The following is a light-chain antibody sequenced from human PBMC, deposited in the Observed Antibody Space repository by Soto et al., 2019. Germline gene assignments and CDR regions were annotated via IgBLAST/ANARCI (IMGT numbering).Light chain of an antibody. V-gene: IGLV2-14*01. CDR3: SSYTTSSTLEV. CDR1: SSDVGGYNY. Sequence: QSALTKPASVSGSPGQSITISCTGTSSDVGGYNYVSWYQQHPGKAPKLMIYEVSNRPSGVSNRFSGSKSGNTASLTISWLQADDEADYYCSSYTTSSTLEVFGGGTKLTVL. CDR2: EVS. J-gene: IGLJ3*02.